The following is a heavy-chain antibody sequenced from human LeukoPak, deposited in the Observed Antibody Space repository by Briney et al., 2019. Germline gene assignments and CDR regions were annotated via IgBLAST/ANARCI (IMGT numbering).Heavy chain of an antibody. V-gene: IGHV4-38-2*02. J-gene: IGHJ4*02. CDR2: IYHSGST. CDR1: GYSITSTYF. Sequence: SETLPLTCIVSGYSITSTYFWAWIRQPPGKGLEWIGCIYHSGSTYYNPSLKSRLTISLHTSENQFSLRLSSVTAADTAVYYCARLRFQIVPAAIYRRFDYWGQGTLVTVSS. D-gene: IGHD2-2*02. CDR3: ARLRFQIVPAAIYRRFDY.